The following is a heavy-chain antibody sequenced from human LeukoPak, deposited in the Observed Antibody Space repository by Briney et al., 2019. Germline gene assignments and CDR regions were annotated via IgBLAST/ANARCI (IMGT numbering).Heavy chain of an antibody. V-gene: IGHV3-53*01. CDR3: ARDVEYCSGGSCYAYDY. CDR2: IYSGGST. Sequence: PGGSLRLSCAASGFTVSSNYMSWVRQAPGKGLEWVSVIYSGGSTYYADSVKGRFTFSRDNSKNTLYLQMNSLRAEDTAVYYCARDVEYCSGGSCYAYDYWGQGTLVTVSS. J-gene: IGHJ4*02. CDR1: GFTVSSNY. D-gene: IGHD2-15*01.